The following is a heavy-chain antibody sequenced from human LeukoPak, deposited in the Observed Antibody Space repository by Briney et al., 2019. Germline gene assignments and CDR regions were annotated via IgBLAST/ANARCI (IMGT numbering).Heavy chain of an antibody. CDR1: GFTFSDYA. V-gene: IGHV3-49*03. Sequence: GGSLRLSCTASGFTFSDYAMSWFRQAPGKGLEWVGFTRNKAYGGTTEYAASVKGRFTISRDESKTIAYMKINSLKTEDTAVYYCTREKRYFDWFQADYWGQGTLVTVSS. CDR3: TREKRYFDWFQADY. D-gene: IGHD3-9*01. J-gene: IGHJ4*02. CDR2: TRNKAYGGTT.